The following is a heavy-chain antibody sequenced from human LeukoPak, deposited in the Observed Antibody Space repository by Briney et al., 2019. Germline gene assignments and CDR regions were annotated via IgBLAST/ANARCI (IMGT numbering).Heavy chain of an antibody. CDR2: IKQDGGEK. D-gene: IGHD2/OR15-2a*01. CDR1: GFTFSSYW. J-gene: IGHJ6*03. CDR3: ATSADLLLGYYMDV. Sequence: PGGSLRLSCAASGFTFSSYWMSWVRQAPGEGLEWVANIKQDGGEKYYVDSVKGRFTISRDNAKNSLYLQMNSLRVEDTAVYYCATSADLLLGYYMDVWGKGTTVTVSS. V-gene: IGHV3-7*01.